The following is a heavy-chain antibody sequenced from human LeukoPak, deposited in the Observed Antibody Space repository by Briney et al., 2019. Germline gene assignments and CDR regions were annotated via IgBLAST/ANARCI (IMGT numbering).Heavy chain of an antibody. CDR2: IYYSGST. Sequence: PSETLSLTCTVSGGSISSSSYYWGWIRQPPGKGLEWIGSIYYSGSTYYNPSLKSRVTISVDTSKSQCSLKLSSVTAADTAVYYCARHNSRLLNSGWSNWGRGTLVTVSS. CDR3: ARHNSRLLNSGWSN. D-gene: IGHD6-19*01. V-gene: IGHV4-39*01. J-gene: IGHJ4*02. CDR1: GGSISSSSYY.